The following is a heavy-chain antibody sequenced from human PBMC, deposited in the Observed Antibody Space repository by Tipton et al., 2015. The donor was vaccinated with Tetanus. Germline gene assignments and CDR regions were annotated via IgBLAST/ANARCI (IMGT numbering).Heavy chain of an antibody. CDR1: GASFSDYY. Sequence: TLSLTCAVYGASFSDYYWSWIRQAPGKGLEWIGEINHSGNTNHNPSLKSRVTLSVDTSKNQFSLKLNSVTAADTAVYYCARANNDFPKKGPFDYWGQGTLVTVSS. CDR2: INHSGNT. V-gene: IGHV4-34*01. J-gene: IGHJ4*02. CDR3: ARANNDFPKKGPFDY. D-gene: IGHD3-3*01.